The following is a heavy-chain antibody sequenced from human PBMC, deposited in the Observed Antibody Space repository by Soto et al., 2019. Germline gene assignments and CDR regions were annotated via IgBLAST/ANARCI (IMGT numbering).Heavy chain of an antibody. D-gene: IGHD6-19*01. Sequence: SETLSLTCTVSGGSISSSSYYWGWICQPPGEGLEWIGSIYYSGSTYYNPSLKSRVTISVDTSKNQFSLKLSSVTAADTAVYYCARHSSSGWYRNNWFDPWGQGTLVTVSS. CDR2: IYYSGST. V-gene: IGHV4-39*01. CDR3: ARHSSSGWYRNNWFDP. J-gene: IGHJ5*02. CDR1: GGSISSSSYY.